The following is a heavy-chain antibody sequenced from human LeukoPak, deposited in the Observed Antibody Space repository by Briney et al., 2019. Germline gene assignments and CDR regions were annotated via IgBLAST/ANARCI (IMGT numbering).Heavy chain of an antibody. J-gene: IGHJ4*02. CDR1: GFTFDDYA. D-gene: IGHD6-13*01. CDR2: ISWNSGSI. Sequence: SLRLSCAASGFTFDDYAMHWVRQAPGKGLEWVSGISWNSGSIGYADSVKGRFTISRDNAKNSLYPQMNSLRAEDTALYYCAKDIAAAGNFDYWGRGTLVTVSS. V-gene: IGHV3-9*01. CDR3: AKDIAAAGNFDY.